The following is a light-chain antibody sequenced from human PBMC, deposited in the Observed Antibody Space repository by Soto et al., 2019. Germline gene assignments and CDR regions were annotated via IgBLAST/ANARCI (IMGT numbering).Light chain of an antibody. CDR1: SSDVGGYNY. V-gene: IGLV2-14*01. CDR2: EVS. J-gene: IGLJ1*01. Sequence: QSALTQPASVSGSPGQSTTISCTGTSSDVGGYNYVSWYQQHPGKAPKLMIYEVSNRPSGVSNRFSGSKSDNTASLTISGLQAEDEADYYCSSYTSNNTPVFGTGTKVTVL. CDR3: SSYTSNNTPV.